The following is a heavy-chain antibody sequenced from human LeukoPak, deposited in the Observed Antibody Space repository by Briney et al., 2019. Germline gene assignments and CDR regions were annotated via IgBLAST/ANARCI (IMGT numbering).Heavy chain of an antibody. Sequence: PGGSLRLSCAASGXTFSSYWMIWVRQAPGKGLGWVANIKQDASEKYYVDSVKGRFTISRDNAKNSLYVQMNNLRAEDTAVYYCASQWGRGNGYFEFWGQGTLVTVSS. V-gene: IGHV3-7*02. CDR3: ASQWGRGNGYFEF. CDR1: GXTFSSYW. D-gene: IGHD1-26*01. J-gene: IGHJ4*02. CDR2: IKQDASEK.